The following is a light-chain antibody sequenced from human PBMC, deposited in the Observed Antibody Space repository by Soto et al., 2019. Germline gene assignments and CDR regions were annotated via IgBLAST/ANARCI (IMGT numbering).Light chain of an antibody. CDR2: STN. Sequence: QAVVTQEPSLTVSPGGTVTLTCGSSTGAVTSGYYPNWFQQKPGQAPRPLIYSTNNKYSWTPARFSGSLLGGKAALTLSRVHPEDEADYYCLLYYGGVHVFGTGTKLTVL. CDR3: LLYYGGVHV. J-gene: IGLJ1*01. V-gene: IGLV7-43*01. CDR1: TGAVTSGYY.